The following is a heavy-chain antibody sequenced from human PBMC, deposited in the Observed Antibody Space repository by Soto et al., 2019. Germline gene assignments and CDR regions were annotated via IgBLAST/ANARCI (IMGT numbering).Heavy chain of an antibody. CDR1: GFIFSNYG. CDR2: ISFDGKNR. CDR3: AKRGGVVGGSEHPCSEY. Sequence: QVQLVESGGGVVQPGKSLRLSCAASGFIFSNYGMHWVRQAPGKGLEWVALISFDGKNRNYADSVKGRFTIYRDNPKNTLYLEMNSLRPEDTAFYYCAKRGGVVGGSEHPCSEYWGQGTLVTVSS. J-gene: IGHJ4*02. V-gene: IGHV3-30*18. D-gene: IGHD2-15*01.